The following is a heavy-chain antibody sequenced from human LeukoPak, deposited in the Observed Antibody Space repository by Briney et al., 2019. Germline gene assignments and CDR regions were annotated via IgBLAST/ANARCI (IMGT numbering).Heavy chain of an antibody. CDR2: MTHKSSNT. CDR3: ARGRGSGNKENWFDP. Sequence: ASVKVSCKASGYTFTTYDINWVRQATGQGLEWMGWMTHKSSNTGYTQKFQRRITMNRNTSISTAYMELSSLRSEDTADYYCARGRGSGNKENWFDPWGQGTLVTVSS. D-gene: IGHD3-16*01. V-gene: IGHV1-8*01. CDR1: GYTFTTYD. J-gene: IGHJ5*02.